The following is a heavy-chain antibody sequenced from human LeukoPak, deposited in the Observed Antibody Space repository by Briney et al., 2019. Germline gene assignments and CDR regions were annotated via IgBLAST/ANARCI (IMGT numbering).Heavy chain of an antibody. CDR2: INPNSGGT. D-gene: IGHD3-22*01. CDR1: GYTFTGYY. V-gene: IGHV1-2*02. CDR3: ARGPVYYDSSGYRFDP. J-gene: IGHJ5*02. Sequence: GASVKVSCKASGYTFTGYYMHWVRQAPGQGLEWMGWINPNSGGTNYAQKFQGRVTMTRDTSISTAYMELSRLRSDDTAVYYCARGPVYYDSSGYRFDPWGQGTPVTVSS.